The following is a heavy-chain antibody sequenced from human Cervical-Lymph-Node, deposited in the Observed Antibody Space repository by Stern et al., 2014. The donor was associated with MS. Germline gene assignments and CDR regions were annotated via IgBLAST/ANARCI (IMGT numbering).Heavy chain of an antibody. J-gene: IGHJ4*02. V-gene: IGHV1-69*01. Sequence: QVQLLQPGAEVKKPGSSVKVSCKASGGTISNYIIGWVRQAPGHGLEWMGGIIAMFGIANDAEKFQDRVTITAAESTGTAYMDLSSLRSDDTAVYYCARATSDYIWGTYRFLDSWGQGTLVIVSS. CDR1: GGTISNYI. CDR3: ARATSDYIWGTYRFLDS. D-gene: IGHD3-16*02. CDR2: IIAMFGIA.